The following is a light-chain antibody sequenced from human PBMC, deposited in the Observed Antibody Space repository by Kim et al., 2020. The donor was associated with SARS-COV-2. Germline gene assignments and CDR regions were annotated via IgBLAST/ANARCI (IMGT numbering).Light chain of an antibody. V-gene: IGKV3-15*01. CDR1: ENLATY. J-gene: IGKJ4*01. Sequence: VSPGESATLSCRASENLATYLGWYQQKPGQAPRLLIYDISIRATGIRARFSGSGSGTEFTLTISSLQSEDSAVYYCQQYKKWPLTFGGGTKVDIK. CDR3: QQYKKWPLT. CDR2: DIS.